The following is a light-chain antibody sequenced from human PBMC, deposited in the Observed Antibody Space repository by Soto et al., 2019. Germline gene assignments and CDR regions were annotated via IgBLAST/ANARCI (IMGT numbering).Light chain of an antibody. V-gene: IGLV2-18*01. J-gene: IGLJ1*01. CDR2: DVN. CDR3: SLYTSNGSLI. Sequence: QSALTQPPSVSGSPGQSVTISCTGTTSDIDNYDSVSWYQQAPGTAPKLIIYDVNNRPSGAPDRFSGSTSGNTAPLTISRLQAEDETDYFCSLYTSNGSLIFGPGTKLTVL. CDR1: TSDIDNYDS.